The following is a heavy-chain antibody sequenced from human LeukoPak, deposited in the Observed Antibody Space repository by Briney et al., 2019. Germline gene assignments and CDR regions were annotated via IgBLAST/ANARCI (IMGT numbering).Heavy chain of an antibody. D-gene: IGHD6-19*01. CDR1: GYTFTSYA. CDR2: INAGNGNT. J-gene: IGHJ4*02. Sequence: ASVKVSCKASGYTFTSYAIQWVRQAPGQRLEWMGWINAGNGNTKYSQKFQGRVTITRDTSASTAYMELSSLRSEDTAVYYCARALSSGWHQYYFDYWGQGTLVTVSS. CDR3: ARALSSGWHQYYFDY. V-gene: IGHV1-3*01.